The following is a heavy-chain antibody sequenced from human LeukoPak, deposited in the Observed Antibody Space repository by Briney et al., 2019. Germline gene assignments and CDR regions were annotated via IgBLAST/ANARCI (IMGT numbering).Heavy chain of an antibody. CDR2: IIPIFGTA. J-gene: IGHJ3*02. CDR3: ARDREDSSGHESISDAFDI. CDR1: GGTFSSYA. Sequence: GSSVKVSCKASGGTFSSYAISWVRQAPGQGLEWMGGIIPIFGTANYAQKFQGRVTITADKSTSTAYMELSSLRSEDTAVYYCARDREDSSGHESISDAFDIWGQGTMVTVSS. D-gene: IGHD6-19*01. V-gene: IGHV1-69*06.